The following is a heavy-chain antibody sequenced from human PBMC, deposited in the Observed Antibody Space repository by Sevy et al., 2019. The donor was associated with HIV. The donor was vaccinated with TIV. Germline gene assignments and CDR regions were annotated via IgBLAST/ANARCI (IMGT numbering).Heavy chain of an antibody. CDR1: GGSISSGYYY. CDR3: ARYLLASGTSYESREDHFDY. V-gene: IGHV4-61*02. D-gene: IGHD3-10*01. J-gene: IGHJ4*02. CDR2: IYTSGST. Sequence: SETLSLTCTVSGGSISSGYYYWSWIRQPAGKGLEWIGRIYTSGSTNYNPSLKSRVTISIDTSKNQFSLNLSSVTAADTAGYYCARYLLASGTSYESREDHFDYWGQGTLVTVSS.